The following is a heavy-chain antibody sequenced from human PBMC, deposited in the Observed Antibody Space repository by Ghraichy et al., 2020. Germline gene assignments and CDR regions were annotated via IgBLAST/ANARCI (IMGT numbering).Heavy chain of an antibody. V-gene: IGHV4-39*01. CDR2: IYYSGST. Sequence: SQTLSLTCTVSGGSISSSSYYWGWIRQPPGKGLEWIGSIYYSGSTYYNPSLKSRVTISVDTSKNQFSLKLSSVTAADTAVYYCARRGGYSSSIKWFDYWGQGTLVTVSS. CDR1: GGSISSSSYY. J-gene: IGHJ4*02. CDR3: ARRGGYSSSIKWFDY. D-gene: IGHD6-6*01.